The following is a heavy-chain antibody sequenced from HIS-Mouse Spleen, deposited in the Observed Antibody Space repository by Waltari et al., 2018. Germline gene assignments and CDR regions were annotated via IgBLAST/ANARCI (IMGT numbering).Heavy chain of an antibody. CDR1: GGSISSSSYY. CDR3: ARDRDQEGLDAFDI. J-gene: IGHJ3*02. V-gene: IGHV4-39*07. CDR2: IYYSGST. D-gene: IGHD2-2*01. Sequence: QLQLQESGPGLVKPSETLSLTCTVSGGSISSSSYYWGWIRQPPGKGLEWIGSIYYSGSTSYNPSLKSRVTISVDTSKNQFSLKLSSVTAADTAVYYCARDRDQEGLDAFDIWGQGTMVTVSS.